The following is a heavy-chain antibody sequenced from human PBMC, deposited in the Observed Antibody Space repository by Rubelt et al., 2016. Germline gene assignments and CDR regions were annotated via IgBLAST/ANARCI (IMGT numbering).Heavy chain of an antibody. V-gene: IGHV1-18*01. J-gene: IGHJ3*02. Sequence: QVQLVQSGAEVKKPGASVKVPCKASGYNFTSYGISWVRPAPGPGLEWMGWITAYNVNQNYAQKLQGRVTMTTDTSTSTAYMELRSLRSDDTAVYYCARDRTWLVPGLDAFDIWGQGTMVTVSS. D-gene: IGHD6-19*01. CDR1: GYNFTSYG. CDR2: ITAYNVNQ. CDR3: ARDRTWLVPGLDAFDI.